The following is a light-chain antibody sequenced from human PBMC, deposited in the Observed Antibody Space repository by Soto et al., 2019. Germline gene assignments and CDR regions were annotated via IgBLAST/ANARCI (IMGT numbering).Light chain of an antibody. V-gene: IGKV3-20*01. CDR1: QSVSSSY. J-gene: IGKJ2*01. CDR3: QQYGSSPPYT. CDR2: GAS. Sequence: EIVLTQSPGTLSLSPGERATLSCRASQSVSSSYLAWYQQKPGQAPRLLIYGASSRATGIPDRFSGSGSDTDFTLTISRLEAEDFAVYYCQQYGSSPPYTFGQGTKLEIK.